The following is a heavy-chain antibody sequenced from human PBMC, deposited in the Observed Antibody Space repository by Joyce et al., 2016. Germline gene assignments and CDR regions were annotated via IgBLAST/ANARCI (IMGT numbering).Heavy chain of an antibody. CDR1: GFTFSSYA. CDR3: AKSSGSGSTYYFDF. CDR2: ISATGGST. D-gene: IGHD3-10*01. J-gene: IGHJ4*02. Sequence: EVQLLESGGGLVQPGGSLRLSCAASGFTFSSYAMNWVRQTPGKGLEWVSAISATGGSTYYADSVKGRFTISRDSSKNTLYLQMNSLRAEDTAVYYCAKSSGSGSTYYFDFWGQGTLVTVSS. V-gene: IGHV3-23*01.